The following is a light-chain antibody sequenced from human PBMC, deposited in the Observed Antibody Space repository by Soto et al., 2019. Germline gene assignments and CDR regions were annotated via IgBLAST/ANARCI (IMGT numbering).Light chain of an antibody. Sequence: EIVMTQSPATLSVSPGERATLSCRASQSVHANLAWYQQRPGQAPRLLIYAASARATGIPSRFSGSGSGTEFTLTISSLQPGDFAVYYCQHYNDWPFTSGPGTKVDIK. J-gene: IGKJ3*01. CDR3: QHYNDWPFT. CDR1: QSVHAN. V-gene: IGKV3-15*01. CDR2: AAS.